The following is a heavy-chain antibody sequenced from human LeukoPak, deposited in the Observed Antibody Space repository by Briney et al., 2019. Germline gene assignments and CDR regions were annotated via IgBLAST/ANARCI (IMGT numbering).Heavy chain of an antibody. CDR3: ARWRIAALAFGY. D-gene: IGHD6-6*01. CDR1: GFTFRHYS. Sequence: GSLRLSCVASGFTFRHYSMNWVRQAPGKGLEWIGYVHSNGDTDYNPSLRSRLTILLDTSKKDFSLKVSSVTAADTAVYYCARWRIAALAFGYWGQGTLVTVSS. CDR2: VHSNGDT. J-gene: IGHJ4*02. V-gene: IGHV4-59*01.